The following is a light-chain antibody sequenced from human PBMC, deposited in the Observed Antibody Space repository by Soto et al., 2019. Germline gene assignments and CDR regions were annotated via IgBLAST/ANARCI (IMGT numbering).Light chain of an antibody. CDR3: SSYTSSSTWV. J-gene: IGLJ1*01. CDR1: SSDVGGYNY. V-gene: IGLV2-14*01. Sequence: QSALTQPASVSGSPGQSITISCTGTSSDVGGYNYVSWYQQHPGKAPKLMIYEVSNRPSRVSNRFSGSKSGNTASLTISGLQAEDVADYYCSSYTSSSTWVFGTGPKLTVL. CDR2: EVS.